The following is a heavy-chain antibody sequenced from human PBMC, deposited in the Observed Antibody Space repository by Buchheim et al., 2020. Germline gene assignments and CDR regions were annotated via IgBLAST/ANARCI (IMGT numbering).Heavy chain of an antibody. Sequence: QVQLVESGGGVVQPGRSLRLSCAASGFTFSSYAMHWVRQAPGKGLEWVAVISYDGSNKYYADSVKGRFTISRDNSKNTMYRQMNSLRAEDTAVYYCARDNFRIAVAGYFDYWGQGTL. CDR3: ARDNFRIAVAGYFDY. CDR2: ISYDGSNK. J-gene: IGHJ4*02. CDR1: GFTFSSYA. D-gene: IGHD6-19*01. V-gene: IGHV3-30-3*01.